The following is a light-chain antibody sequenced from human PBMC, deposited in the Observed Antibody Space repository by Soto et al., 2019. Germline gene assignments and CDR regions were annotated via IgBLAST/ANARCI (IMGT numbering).Light chain of an antibody. J-gene: IGKJ1*01. V-gene: IGKV3-15*01. CDR1: QSLSSS. Sequence: EIVVTQSPATLSVSPGEGATLSCRASQSLSSSLAWYQQKPGQAPRLLIYGASTRATGIPARFSGSGSGTEFTLTISRLQSEDFAVYYCQQYHSLPRTFGQGTKVDI. CDR2: GAS. CDR3: QQYHSLPRT.